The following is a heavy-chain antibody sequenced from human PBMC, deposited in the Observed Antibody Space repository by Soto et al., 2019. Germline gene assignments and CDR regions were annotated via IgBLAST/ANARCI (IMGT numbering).Heavy chain of an antibody. V-gene: IGHV3-74*03. D-gene: IGHD2-2*01. CDR1: GFTFSGHW. J-gene: IGHJ3*02. CDR2: INTDGGSS. CDR3: AREAGYCSRTSCYRRAFDT. Sequence: EVQLVESGGDLVQPGGSLRLSCAASGFTFSGHWMHSVRQVPGKGLEWVSRINTDGGSSAYADSVKGRFTISRDNAKNTLYLQMKGLRAEDTAVYYCAREAGYCSRTSCYRRAFDTWGQGTTVTVSS.